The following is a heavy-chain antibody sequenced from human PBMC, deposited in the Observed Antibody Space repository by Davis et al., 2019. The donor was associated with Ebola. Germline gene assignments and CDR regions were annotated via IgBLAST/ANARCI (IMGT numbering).Heavy chain of an antibody. CDR3: ARDLMSWSCGDDCSNLDH. J-gene: IGHJ4*02. CDR2: VSAYSVNT. D-gene: IGHD2-21*01. CDR1: GYTFPNYG. Sequence: AASVKVSCKASGYTFPNYGITWVRQAPGQGLEWLGWVSAYSVNTNSEQKLRGRVTMTTDTSTNTAYMELRSLRSDDTAVYYCARDLMSWSCGDDCSNLDHWGQGTLVSVFS. V-gene: IGHV1-18*01.